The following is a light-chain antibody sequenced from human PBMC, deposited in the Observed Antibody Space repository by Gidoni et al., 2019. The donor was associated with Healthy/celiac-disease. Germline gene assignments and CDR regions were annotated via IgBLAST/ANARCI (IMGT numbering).Light chain of an antibody. CDR3: QQYDNLPPLT. Sequence: DIQMTQSPSSLSASVGDRVTITCQASQDISNYLNWYQQKPGKAPKLLIYDASNLETGVPSRFSGSGPGTDFTFTISNLQPEDIATYYCQQYDNLPPLTFGGGTKVEIK. CDR2: DAS. CDR1: QDISNY. J-gene: IGKJ4*01. V-gene: IGKV1-33*01.